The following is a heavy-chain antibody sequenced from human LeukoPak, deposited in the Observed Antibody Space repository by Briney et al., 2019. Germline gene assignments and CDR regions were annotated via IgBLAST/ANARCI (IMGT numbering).Heavy chain of an antibody. CDR2: IRYDGSNK. Sequence: GGSLRLSCAASGFTFSSYGMHWVRQAPGKGLEWVAFIRYDGSNKYYADSVKGRFTISRDNSKNTLYLQMNSLRAEDTAVYYCATRDATYYDFWSGYSLGYFQHWGQGTLVTVSS. CDR3: ATRDATYYDFWSGYSLGYFQH. CDR1: GFTFSSYG. J-gene: IGHJ1*01. V-gene: IGHV3-30*02. D-gene: IGHD3-3*01.